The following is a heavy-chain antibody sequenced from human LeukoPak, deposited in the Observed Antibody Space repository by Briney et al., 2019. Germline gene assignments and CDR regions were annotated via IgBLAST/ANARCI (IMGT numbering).Heavy chain of an antibody. D-gene: IGHD4/OR15-4a*01. CDR2: ISGSGGST. Sequence: PGGSLRLSCAASGFTFSSYGMSWVRQAPGKGLEWVSAISGSGGSTYYADSVKGRFTISRDNSKNTLYLQMNSLRAGDTAVYYCARRAGAYSHPYDYWGQGTLVTVSS. CDR3: ARRAGAYSHPYDY. J-gene: IGHJ4*02. CDR1: GFTFSSYG. V-gene: IGHV3-23*01.